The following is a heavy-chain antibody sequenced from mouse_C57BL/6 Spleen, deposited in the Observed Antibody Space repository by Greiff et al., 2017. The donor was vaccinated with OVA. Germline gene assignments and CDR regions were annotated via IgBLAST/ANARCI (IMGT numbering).Heavy chain of an antibody. V-gene: IGHV5-16*01. D-gene: IGHD2-4*01. J-gene: IGHJ3*01. CDR2: INYDGSST. Sequence: EVKVVESEGGLVQPGSSMKLSCTASGFTFSDYYMAWVRQVPEKGLEWVANINYDGSSTYYLDSLMSRFIISRDNAKNILYLQMSSLKSEDTATYYCARVSYDYGFAYWGQGTLVTVSA. CDR1: GFTFSDYY. CDR3: ARVSYDYGFAY.